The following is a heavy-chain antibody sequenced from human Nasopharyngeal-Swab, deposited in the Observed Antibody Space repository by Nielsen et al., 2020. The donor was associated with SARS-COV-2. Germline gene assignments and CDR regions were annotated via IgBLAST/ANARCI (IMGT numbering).Heavy chain of an antibody. CDR3: ARELKNESQLLYGNWFDP. CDR2: MNPNSGNT. Sequence: ASVKVSCKASGYTFTSYDINWVRQATGQGLECMGWMNPNSGNTGYAQKFQGRVTMTRNTSISTAYMELSSLRSEDTAVYYCARELKNESQLLYGNWFDPWGQGTLVTVSS. J-gene: IGHJ5*02. D-gene: IGHD2-2*02. V-gene: IGHV1-8*01. CDR1: GYTFTSYD.